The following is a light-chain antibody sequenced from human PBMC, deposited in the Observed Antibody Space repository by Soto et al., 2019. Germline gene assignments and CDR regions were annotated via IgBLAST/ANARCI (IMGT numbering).Light chain of an antibody. Sequence: EIVLTQSPGTLSLFPGERATLSCRASQSVSSSSLAWYQQQPGQAPRLLIYDASSRATGIPDRFSGSGSGPDFTLTISRLEPEDFVVYYCQQYGSSPRTLGQGTKVDTK. V-gene: IGKV3-20*01. CDR1: QSVSSSS. CDR3: QQYGSSPRT. CDR2: DAS. J-gene: IGKJ1*01.